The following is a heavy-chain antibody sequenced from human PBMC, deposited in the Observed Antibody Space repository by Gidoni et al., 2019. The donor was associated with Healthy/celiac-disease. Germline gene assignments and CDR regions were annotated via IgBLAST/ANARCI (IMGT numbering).Heavy chain of an antibody. V-gene: IGHV3-7*01. CDR3: ARSIAAAGSFYFDY. Sequence: EVQLVESGGGLVQPGGSLRLSCAASGFTFSSYWMSWVRQAPGKGLEWVANIKQDGSEKYYVDSVKGRFTISRDNAKNSLYLQMNSLRAEDTAVYYCARSIAAAGSFYFDYWGQGTLVTVSS. CDR2: IKQDGSEK. D-gene: IGHD6-13*01. J-gene: IGHJ4*02. CDR1: GFTFSSYW.